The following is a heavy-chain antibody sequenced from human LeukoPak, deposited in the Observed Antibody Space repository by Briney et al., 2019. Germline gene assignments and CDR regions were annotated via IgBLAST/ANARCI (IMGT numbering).Heavy chain of an antibody. Sequence: ASVKVSCKASGYTFTSYCMHWVRQAPGQGLEWMGIINPSGGSTSYAQKFQGRVTMTRDTSISTAYMELSRLRSDDTAVYYCARDGGGLNDIHADYWGQGTLVTVSS. V-gene: IGHV1-46*01. CDR3: ARDGGGLNDIHADY. CDR2: INPSGGST. J-gene: IGHJ4*02. D-gene: IGHD3-9*01. CDR1: GYTFTSYC.